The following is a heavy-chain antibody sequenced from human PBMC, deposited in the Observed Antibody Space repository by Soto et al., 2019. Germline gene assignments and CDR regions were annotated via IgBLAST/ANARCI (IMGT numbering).Heavy chain of an antibody. CDR3: AGGTVTNYYYYYGMDV. D-gene: IGHD4-4*01. V-gene: IGHV5-10-1*01. Sequence: GESLKISCKGSGYSFTSYWISWVRQMPGKGLEWMGRIDPSDSYTNYSPSFQGHVTISADKSISTAYLQWSSMKASDTAMYYCAGGTVTNYYYYYGMDVWGQGTTVTVSS. J-gene: IGHJ6*02. CDR1: GYSFTSYW. CDR2: IDPSDSYT.